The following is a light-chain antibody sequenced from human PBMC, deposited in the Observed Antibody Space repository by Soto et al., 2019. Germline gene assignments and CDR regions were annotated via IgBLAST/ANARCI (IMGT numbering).Light chain of an antibody. Sequence: QSALSQPASVSGSPGQSISISCTGTNSDVGGYNYVSWYQQHPGKAPKLVIYEVTNRPSGVSNRFSGSKSGNTASLTISGLQAEDEADYYCNSYTTSATVVFGGGTQLTVL. CDR3: NSYTTSATVV. CDR2: EVT. J-gene: IGLJ2*01. CDR1: NSDVGGYNY. V-gene: IGLV2-14*01.